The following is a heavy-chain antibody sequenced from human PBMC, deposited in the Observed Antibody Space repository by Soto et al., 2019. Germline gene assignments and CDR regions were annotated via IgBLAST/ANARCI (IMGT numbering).Heavy chain of an antibody. V-gene: IGHV1-69*13. CDR3: ARVGSIAARVYYYYGMDV. CDR2: IIPIFGTA. D-gene: IGHD6-6*01. CDR1: GGTFGSYA. Sequence: SVKVSCKASGGTFGSYAISWVRQAPGQGLEWMGGIIPIFGTANYAQKFQGRVTITADESTSTAYMELSSLRSEDTAVYYCARVGSIAARVYYYYGMDVWGQGTTVTVSS. J-gene: IGHJ6*02.